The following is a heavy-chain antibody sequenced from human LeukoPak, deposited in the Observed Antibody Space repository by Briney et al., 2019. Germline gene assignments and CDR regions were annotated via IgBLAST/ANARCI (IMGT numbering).Heavy chain of an antibody. D-gene: IGHD7-27*01. CDR3: ARGRNWGADY. CDR2: IIPILGIA. V-gene: IGHV1-69*02. CDR1: GGTFSSYT. Sequence: GASVKVSCKASGGTFSSYTISRVRQAPGQGLEWMGRIIPILGIANYAQKFQGRVTITADKSTSTAYMELSSLRSEDTAVYYCARGRNWGADYWGQGTLVTVSS. J-gene: IGHJ4*02.